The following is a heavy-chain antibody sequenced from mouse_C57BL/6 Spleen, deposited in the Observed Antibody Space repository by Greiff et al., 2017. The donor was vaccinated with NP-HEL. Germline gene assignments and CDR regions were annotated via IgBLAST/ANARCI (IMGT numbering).Heavy chain of an antibody. Sequence: VKLQESGPGLVQPSQSLSITCTVSGFSLTSYGVHWVRQSPGKGLEWLGVLWSGGSTDYNAAFISRLSISKDNSKSQVFFKMNSLQADDTAIYYCARNGLGRGPDYAMDDWGQGTSVTVSS. D-gene: IGHD4-1*01. CDR2: LWSGGST. CDR1: GFSLTSYG. V-gene: IGHV2-2*01. J-gene: IGHJ4*01. CDR3: ARNGLGRGPDYAMDD.